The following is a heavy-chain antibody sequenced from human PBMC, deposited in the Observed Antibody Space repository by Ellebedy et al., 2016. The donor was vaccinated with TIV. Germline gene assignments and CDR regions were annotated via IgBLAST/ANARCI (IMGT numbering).Heavy chain of an antibody. J-gene: IGHJ4*02. D-gene: IGHD3-9*01. Sequence: GESLKISCAASGFAFSKAWMYWVRQAPGKGLEWVGRIKSKTDGETTDYAAPVKGRFTISRDDSKNTLYLQMNSLKTEDTAVNSCIACPPGYSALFDYWGQGTLVTVSS. CDR3: IACPPGYSALFDY. V-gene: IGHV3-15*07. CDR1: GFAFSKAW. CDR2: IKSKTDGETT.